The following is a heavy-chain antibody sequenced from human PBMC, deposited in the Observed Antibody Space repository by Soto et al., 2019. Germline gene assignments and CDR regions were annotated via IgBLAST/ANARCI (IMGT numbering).Heavy chain of an antibody. CDR1: GGSIINHY. CDR2: IYYSGST. V-gene: IGHV4-59*11. CDR3: ARDNSAFDI. Sequence: SETLSVTCTVAGGSIINHYWSWIRQPPGKGLEWIGYIYYSGSTNYNPSLKRRVTISVDTSKNQFSLNLSSVTAADTAVYYCARDNSAFDIWGQGTMVTVS. J-gene: IGHJ3*02.